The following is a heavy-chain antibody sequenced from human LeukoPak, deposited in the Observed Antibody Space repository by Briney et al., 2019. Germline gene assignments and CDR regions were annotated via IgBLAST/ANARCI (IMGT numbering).Heavy chain of an antibody. J-gene: IGHJ3*02. Sequence: SETLSLTCTVSGGSISSYYWSWIRQPPGKGLEWIGYIYYSGSTNYNPSLKSRVTISVDTSKNQFSLKLSSVTAADTAVYYCARLGRSYCSSTSCYKEMGLAFDIWGQGTMVTVSS. D-gene: IGHD2-2*02. CDR3: ARLGRSYCSSTSCYKEMGLAFDI. CDR2: IYYSGST. CDR1: GGSISSYY. V-gene: IGHV4-59*08.